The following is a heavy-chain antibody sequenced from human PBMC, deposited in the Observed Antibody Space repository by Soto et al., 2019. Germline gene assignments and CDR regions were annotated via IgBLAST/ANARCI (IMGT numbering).Heavy chain of an antibody. CDR2: INHSGGT. J-gene: IGHJ6*02. CDR3: ARDRQYCHVWSGYECEGPYGMDV. Sequence: QVQLQQWGAGLLKPSETLSLTCGVYGGSFSGYSWTWIRQAPGKGLEWIGEINHSGGTNYNSSLKSRVTISVDTSKNQFSLLLYSVTAADTALYYCARDRQYCHVWSGYECEGPYGMDVWGQGTTVTVS. CDR1: GGSFSGYS. D-gene: IGHD3-3*02. V-gene: IGHV4-34*02.